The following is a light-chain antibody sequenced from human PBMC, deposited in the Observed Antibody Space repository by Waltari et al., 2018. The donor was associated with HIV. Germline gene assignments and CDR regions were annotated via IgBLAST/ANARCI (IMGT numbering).Light chain of an antibody. J-gene: IGKJ2*01. CDR1: QSVLYSSNNKHH. Sequence: DIVMTQSPDSLAVSLGETATINCKASQSVLYSSNNKHHLAWYQQKPGQAPKLLIYWASTRESGVPDRFSGSGSGTDFTLTISSLQAEDVAVYYCQQYYSTPPYTFGQGTKLEIK. V-gene: IGKV4-1*01. CDR3: QQYYSTPPYT. CDR2: WAS.